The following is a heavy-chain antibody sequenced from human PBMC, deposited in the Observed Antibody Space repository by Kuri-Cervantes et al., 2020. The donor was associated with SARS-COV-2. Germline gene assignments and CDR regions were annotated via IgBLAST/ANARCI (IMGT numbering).Heavy chain of an antibody. CDR1: GFTFSSYW. CDR2: IKQDGSGK. J-gene: IGHJ6*04. D-gene: IGHD6-6*01. Sequence: GGSLRLSCAASGFTFSSYWMSWVRQAPGKGLEWVANIKQDGSGKYYVDSVKGRFTISRDNAKNSLYLQMNSLRAEDTAVYYCARVVYSSYPGGLRVWGKGTTVTVSS. CDR3: ARVVYSSYPGGLRV. V-gene: IGHV3-7*01.